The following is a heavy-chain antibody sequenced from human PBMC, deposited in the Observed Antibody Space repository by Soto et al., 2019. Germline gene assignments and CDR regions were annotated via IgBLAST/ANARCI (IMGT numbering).Heavy chain of an antibody. J-gene: IGHJ4*02. D-gene: IGHD6-19*01. CDR3: ARSQVSGPLAVAANFDY. Sequence: ESGPTLVNPTQTLTLTCTFSGFSLSTSGMCVSWIRQPPGKALEWLARIDWDDDKYYSTSLKTRLTISKDTSKNQVVLTMTNMDPVDTATYYCARSQVSGPLAVAANFDYGGQGTLVTVSS. CDR2: IDWDDDK. V-gene: IGHV2-70*11. CDR1: GFSLSTSGMC.